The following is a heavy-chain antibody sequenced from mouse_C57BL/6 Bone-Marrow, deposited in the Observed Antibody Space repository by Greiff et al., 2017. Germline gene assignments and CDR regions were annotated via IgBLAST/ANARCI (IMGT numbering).Heavy chain of an antibody. CDR1: GYTFTSYW. J-gene: IGHJ4*01. CDR3: ARGLLRRDMDY. Sequence: VKLQQPGAELVMPGASVKLSCKASGYTFTSYWMHWVKQRPGQGLEWIGEIDPSDSYTNYNQKFKGKSTLTVDKSSSTAYMQLSSLTSEDSAVYYCARGLLRRDMDYWGQGTSVTVSS. V-gene: IGHV1-69*01. CDR2: IDPSDSYT. D-gene: IGHD2-3*01.